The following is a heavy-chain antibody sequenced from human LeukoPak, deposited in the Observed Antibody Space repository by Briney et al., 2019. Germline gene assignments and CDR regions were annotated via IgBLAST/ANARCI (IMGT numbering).Heavy chain of an antibody. Sequence: PGGSLRLSCTASGFTFSSYGMHWVRQAPGKGLEWVAVISYDGSNKYYADSVKGRFTISRDNSKNTLYLQMNCLRAEDTAVYYCAKDRREYSYGFDWGQGTLVTVSS. D-gene: IGHD5-18*01. V-gene: IGHV3-30*18. CDR3: AKDRREYSYGFD. CDR1: GFTFSSYG. J-gene: IGHJ4*02. CDR2: ISYDGSNK.